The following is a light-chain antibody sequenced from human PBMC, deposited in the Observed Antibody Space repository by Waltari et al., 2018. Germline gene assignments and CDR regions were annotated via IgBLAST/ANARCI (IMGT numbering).Light chain of an antibody. CDR2: DAS. CDR3: QQRRNWPLT. V-gene: IGKV3D-20*02. Sequence: EIMLTQSPGTLSLSPGERATLSCRASQSISRYLAWYQQKPGQAPRLLIYDASSRATGIPDRFSGSGSGTDFSLTISRLEPEDFAVYYCQQRRNWPLTFGGGTRVQI. CDR1: QSISRY. J-gene: IGKJ4*01.